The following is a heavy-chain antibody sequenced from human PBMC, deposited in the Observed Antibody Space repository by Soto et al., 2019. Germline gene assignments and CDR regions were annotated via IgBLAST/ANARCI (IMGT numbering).Heavy chain of an antibody. J-gene: IGHJ4*02. D-gene: IGHD6-13*01. Sequence: GGSLRLSCAASGFTFSSYWMSWVRQAPGKGLEWVANIKQDGSEKYYVDSVKGRFTISRDNAKNSLYLQMNSLRAEDTAVYYCARDSQQQLVGAQDYWGQGTLVTVSS. CDR1: GFTFSSYW. CDR2: IKQDGSEK. CDR3: ARDSQQQLVGAQDY. V-gene: IGHV3-7*01.